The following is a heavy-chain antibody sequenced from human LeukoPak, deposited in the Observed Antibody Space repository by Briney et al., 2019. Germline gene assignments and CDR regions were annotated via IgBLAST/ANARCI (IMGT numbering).Heavy chain of an antibody. Sequence: GGALRLSCAASGFVFYTYAMNWVRQAPGKGLEWVSLISGSGVTTDYSDSVKGRFTISKDNSKNTLYLQMNTLRADDTAVYWCAKDLFGDWTALHVWGRGTMVTVAS. D-gene: IGHD3-16*01. V-gene: IGHV3-23*01. J-gene: IGHJ3*01. CDR3: AKDLFGDWTALHV. CDR2: ISGSGVTT. CDR1: GFVFYTYA.